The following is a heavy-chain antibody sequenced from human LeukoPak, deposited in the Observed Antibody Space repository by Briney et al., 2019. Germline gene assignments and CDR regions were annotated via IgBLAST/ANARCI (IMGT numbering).Heavy chain of an antibody. V-gene: IGHV4-38-2*01. D-gene: IGHD2-15*01. CDR1: GYSISSGYY. CDR3: AGYCSGGSCYPGHFDY. CDR2: IYHSGST. Sequence: PSKTLSLTCAVSGYSISSGYYWGWIRQPPGKGLEWIGSIYHSGSTYYNPSLKSRVTISVDTSKNQFSLKLSSATAADTAVYYCAGYCSGGSCYPGHFDYWGQGTLVTVSS. J-gene: IGHJ4*02.